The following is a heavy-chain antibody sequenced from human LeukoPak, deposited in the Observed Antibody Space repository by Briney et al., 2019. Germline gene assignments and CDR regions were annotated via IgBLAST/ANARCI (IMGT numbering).Heavy chain of an antibody. CDR3: AIQYYYDSSGYYQVDY. Sequence: GGSLRLSCAASGFTFSSYAMSWVRQAPGKGLEWASAISGSGGSTYYADSVKGRFTISRDNSKNTLYLQMNSLRAEDTAVYYCAIQYYYDSSGYYQVDYWGQGTLVTVSS. D-gene: IGHD3-22*01. V-gene: IGHV3-23*01. CDR1: GFTFSSYA. J-gene: IGHJ4*02. CDR2: ISGSGGST.